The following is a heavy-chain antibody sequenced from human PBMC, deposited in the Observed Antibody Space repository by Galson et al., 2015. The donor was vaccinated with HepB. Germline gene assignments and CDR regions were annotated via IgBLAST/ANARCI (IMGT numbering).Heavy chain of an antibody. CDR3: ARGTGEFDY. V-gene: IGHV3-30-3*01. CDR2: ISYDGTFK. Sequence: SLRLSCAASGFSFRSFAMHWVRQAPGQGLEWVAGISYDGTFKYYSDSVEGQFTISRYNSKNMLYVQMSNLRVEDTAVYYCARGTGEFDYWGQGTLVSVSS. CDR1: GFSFRSFA. J-gene: IGHJ4*02. D-gene: IGHD3/OR15-3a*01.